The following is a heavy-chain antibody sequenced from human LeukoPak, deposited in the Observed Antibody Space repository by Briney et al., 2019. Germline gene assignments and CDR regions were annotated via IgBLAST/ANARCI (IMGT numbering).Heavy chain of an antibody. CDR1: GYTLTELS. Sequence: ASVRVSCKVSGYTLTELSMHWVRQAPGKWLEWMGGFDPEDGETIYAQKFQGRVTMTVDTSTDTAYMELSSLRSEDTAVYYCATDSDFWSGYVWGQGTMVTVSS. J-gene: IGHJ3*01. CDR3: ATDSDFWSGYV. CDR2: FDPEDGET. D-gene: IGHD3-3*01. V-gene: IGHV1-24*01.